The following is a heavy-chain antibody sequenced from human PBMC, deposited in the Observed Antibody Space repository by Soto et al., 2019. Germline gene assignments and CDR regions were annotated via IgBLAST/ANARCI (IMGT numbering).Heavy chain of an antibody. CDR2: MNPNSGNT. V-gene: IGHV1-8*01. J-gene: IGHJ6*03. Sequence: VSVKVSCKASGYTFTSYDINWVRQATGQGLEWMGWMNPNSGNTGYAQKFQGRVTMTRNTSISTAYMELSSLRSEDTAVYYCARRYDFWSGYYPYYYMDVWGKGTTVTSP. CDR1: GYTFTSYD. D-gene: IGHD3-3*01. CDR3: ARRYDFWSGYYPYYYMDV.